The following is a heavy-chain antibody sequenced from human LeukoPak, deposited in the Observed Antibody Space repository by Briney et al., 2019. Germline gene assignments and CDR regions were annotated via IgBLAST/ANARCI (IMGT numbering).Heavy chain of an antibody. CDR1: GGTFSSYA. CDR2: IIPIFGTA. J-gene: IGHJ4*02. V-gene: IGHV1-69*01. D-gene: IGHD3-10*01. CDR3: ARGMYRNGSGSYYHFDY. Sequence: SVKVSCKASGGTFSSYAISWVRQAPGQGLEWMGGIIPIFGTANYAQKFQGRVTITADESTSTAYMELSSLRSEDTAVHYCARGMYRNGSGSYYHFDYWGQGTLVTVPS.